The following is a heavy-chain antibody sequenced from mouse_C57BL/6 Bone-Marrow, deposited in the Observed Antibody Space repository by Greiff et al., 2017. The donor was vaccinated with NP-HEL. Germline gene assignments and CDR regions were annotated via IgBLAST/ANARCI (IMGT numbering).Heavy chain of an antibody. Sequence: QVQLQQPGAELVRPGSSVKLSCKASGYTFTSYWMDWVKQRPGQGLEWIGNIYPSDSGTHYNQKFKDKATLTVDKSSSTAYMQLSSLTSEDSAVYYCARGITTVVAHYFDYWGQGTTLTVSS. J-gene: IGHJ2*01. CDR3: ARGITTVVAHYFDY. D-gene: IGHD1-1*01. V-gene: IGHV1-61*01. CDR1: GYTFTSYW. CDR2: IYPSDSGT.